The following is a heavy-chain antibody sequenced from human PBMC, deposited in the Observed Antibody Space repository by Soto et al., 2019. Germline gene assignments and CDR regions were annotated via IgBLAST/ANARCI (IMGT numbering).Heavy chain of an antibody. V-gene: IGHV2-5*02. CDR3: AHRPYGDSPIDN. J-gene: IGHJ4*02. CDR2: IYWDDDK. Sequence: QITLKESGPTLVKPTQTLTLTCTFSGFSLNTSGVGVGWIRQPPGKALEWLALIYWDDDKRYSPSLKSRLTTTKDTSKNHVVLTMTNMDPADTCTYSCAHRPYGDSPIDNRGQGTLVTASS. D-gene: IGHD4-17*01. CDR1: GFSLNTSGVG.